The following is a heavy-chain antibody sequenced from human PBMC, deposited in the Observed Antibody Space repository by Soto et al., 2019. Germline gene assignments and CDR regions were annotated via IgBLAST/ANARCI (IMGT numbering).Heavy chain of an antibody. V-gene: IGHV3-74*01. D-gene: IGHD6-6*01. CDR3: ARVGGSSWY. CDR2: INGDGGTT. CDR1: GFTFSNYW. Sequence: EVQLVESGGGLVQPGGSLRLSCAASGFTFSNYWMHWVRQAPGKGLVWVSRINGDGGTTNYADSVKGRFTISRDNAKNTLFLQMRSLRVEAAAVYYGARVGGSSWYWGQGTLVTVSP. J-gene: IGHJ4*02.